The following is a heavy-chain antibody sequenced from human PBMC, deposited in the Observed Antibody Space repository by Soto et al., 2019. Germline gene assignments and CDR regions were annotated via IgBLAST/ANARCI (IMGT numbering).Heavy chain of an antibody. D-gene: IGHD3-16*01. V-gene: IGHV3-23*01. CDR1: AASRFIFSNFA. CDR3: AKDLFGQPDTHVADWFDP. Sequence: PGGSLRLSCVASAASRFIFSNFAMSWVRQAPGKGLEWVSAISSSGGSTYYADSVNGRFTISRDNSKNTLYLQMNSLRAEDTAIYYCAKDLFGQPDTHVADWFDPWGQGTLVTVSS. J-gene: IGHJ5*02. CDR2: ISSSGGST.